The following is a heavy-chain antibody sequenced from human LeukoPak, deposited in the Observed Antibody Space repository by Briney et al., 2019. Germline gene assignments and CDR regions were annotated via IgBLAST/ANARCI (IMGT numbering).Heavy chain of an antibody. V-gene: IGHV3-21*04. CDR1: GFTFSSYS. J-gene: IGHJ6*03. Sequence: GGSLRLSCAASGFTFSSYSMNWVRQAPGKGLEWVSSISSSSSYIYYADSVKGRFTISRDNAKNSLYLQMNSLRAEDTAVYYCAKVSDYDFWSGYNYYYYMDVWGKGTTVTVSS. D-gene: IGHD3-3*01. CDR3: AKVSDYDFWSGYNYYYYMDV. CDR2: ISSSSSYI.